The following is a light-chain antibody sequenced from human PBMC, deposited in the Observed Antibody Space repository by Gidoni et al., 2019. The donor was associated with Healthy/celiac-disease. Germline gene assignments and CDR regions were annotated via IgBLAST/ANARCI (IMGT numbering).Light chain of an antibody. CDR2: GAS. CDR3: QQYGSSPKLT. V-gene: IGKV3-20*01. CDR1: QSVSSSY. Sequence: EIVLTPSPGTLSLYPGERATLTCRASQSVSSSYLAWYQQKPGQAPRLLIYGASSRATGIPDRFSGSGSGTDFTLTISRLEPEDFAVYYCQQYGSSPKLTFGGGTKVEIK. J-gene: IGKJ4*01.